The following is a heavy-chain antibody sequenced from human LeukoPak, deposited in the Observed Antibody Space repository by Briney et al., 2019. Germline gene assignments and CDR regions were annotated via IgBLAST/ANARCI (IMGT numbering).Heavy chain of an antibody. D-gene: IGHD4-17*01. CDR1: GLTFSGYW. J-gene: IGHJ3*02. CDR2: INTDVSST. V-gene: IGHV3-74*01. Sequence: GGSLRLSCAASGLTFSGYWMHWVRQGPGKGLVWVSRINTDVSSTSYADSVKGRFTISRDNAKNTLYLQMNSLRVEDTAVYYCATSTVTTLSAFDIWGQGTMVTVSS. CDR3: ATSTVTTLSAFDI.